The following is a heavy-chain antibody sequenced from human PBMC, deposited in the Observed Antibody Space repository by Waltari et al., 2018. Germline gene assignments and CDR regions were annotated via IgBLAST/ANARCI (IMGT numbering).Heavy chain of an antibody. V-gene: IGHV3-21*01. CDR3: ARDSSGWNGYFDY. J-gene: IGHJ4*02. CDR1: GFTFSSYS. Sequence: EVQLVESGGGLVKPGGSLRLSCAASGFTFSSYSMNWVRQAPGKWLEWVSSISMSSSYISYADSVKGRFTISRDNAKNSLYLQMNSLRAEDTAVYYCARDSSGWNGYFDYWGQGTLVTVSS. D-gene: IGHD6-19*01. CDR2: ISMSSSYI.